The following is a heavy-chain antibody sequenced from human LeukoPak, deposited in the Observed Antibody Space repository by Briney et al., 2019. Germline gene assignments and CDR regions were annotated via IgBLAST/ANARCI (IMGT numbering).Heavy chain of an antibody. Sequence: PGGSLRLSCAASVFTFNDYYMSWIRQAPGKGVEWVSYINSCGSNIYYADSVRGRFTISRDNAKNSLYLQMNSLGAEDTAVYYCARAGGGRVWDLDYWGQGTLVTVSS. D-gene: IGHD1-26*01. CDR2: INSCGSNI. CDR1: VFTFNDYY. J-gene: IGHJ4*02. CDR3: ARAGGGRVWDLDY. V-gene: IGHV3-11*01.